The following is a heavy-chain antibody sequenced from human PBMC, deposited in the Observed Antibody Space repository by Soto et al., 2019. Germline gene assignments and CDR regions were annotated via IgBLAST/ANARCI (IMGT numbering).Heavy chain of an antibody. CDR3: ATESLRGWDV. CDR2: TRPYTFRS. D-gene: IGHD3-10*01. J-gene: IGHJ6*02. Sequence: QVHLVQSGAEVEKPGSSVRVSCKASGGTFGTYSITWVRQGPGQGLEWMGRTRPYTFRSDYAPKFQDRVRISADKSPSSTYMELSALTSEDTAIYYCATESLRGWDVWGQGTTVRVSS. CDR1: GGTFGTYS. V-gene: IGHV1-69*08.